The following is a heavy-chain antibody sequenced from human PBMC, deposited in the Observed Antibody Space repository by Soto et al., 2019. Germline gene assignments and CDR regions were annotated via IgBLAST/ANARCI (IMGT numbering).Heavy chain of an antibody. D-gene: IGHD2-15*01. CDR2: ISSSGSTI. V-gene: IGHV3-48*03. CDR3: ARDYDSGGTTAFDI. CDR1: GFTFSSYE. Sequence: PGVSLRLSCAASGFTFSSYEMNWVRQAPGKGLEWVSYISSSGSTIYYADSVKGRFTISRDNAKNSLYLQMNSLRAEDTAVYYCARDYDSGGTTAFDIWGQGTMVTVAS. J-gene: IGHJ3*02.